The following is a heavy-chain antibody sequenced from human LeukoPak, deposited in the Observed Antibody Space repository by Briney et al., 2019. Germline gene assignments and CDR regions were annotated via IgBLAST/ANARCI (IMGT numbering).Heavy chain of an antibody. Sequence: ASVKVSCKASGGTFSSYAISWVRQAPGQGLEWMGRIIPILGIANYAQKFQGRVTITADKSTSTAYMELSSLRSEDTAVYYCAREMVAVAVQQGGPFQHWGQGTLVTVSS. CDR1: GGTFSSYA. CDR2: IIPILGIA. CDR3: AREMVAVAVQQGGPFQH. J-gene: IGHJ1*01. D-gene: IGHD6-19*01. V-gene: IGHV1-69*04.